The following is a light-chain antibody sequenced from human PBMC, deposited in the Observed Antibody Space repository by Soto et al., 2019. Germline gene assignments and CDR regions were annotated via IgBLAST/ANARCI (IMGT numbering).Light chain of an antibody. J-gene: IGKJ4*01. Sequence: DIQMTQSPSTLSASVVDRVPITCRSSQSISSWLAWYQQKPGKAPKLLIYKASSLESGHPSRFSGSGSGTEDTLTISSLQPDDFATYYFQQYNRYPLTFGGGTKVEIK. CDR2: KAS. CDR1: QSISSW. V-gene: IGKV1-5*03. CDR3: QQYNRYPLT.